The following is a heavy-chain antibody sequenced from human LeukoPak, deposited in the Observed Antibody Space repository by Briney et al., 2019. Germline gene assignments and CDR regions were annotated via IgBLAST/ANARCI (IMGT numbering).Heavy chain of an antibody. D-gene: IGHD5-24*01. Sequence: ASVKVSCKASGYTSTSYAIHWVRQAPGQTLEWLGWINPANGYAKYSQELQGRVTITRDTSASAAYLELSSLRSEDTAVYYCAIRDGYRDYWGQGTLVTVSS. J-gene: IGHJ4*02. CDR2: INPANGYA. CDR1: GYTSTSYA. V-gene: IGHV1-3*03. CDR3: AIRDGYRDY.